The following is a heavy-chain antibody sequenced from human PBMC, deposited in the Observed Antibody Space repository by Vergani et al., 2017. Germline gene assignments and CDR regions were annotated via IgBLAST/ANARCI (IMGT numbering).Heavy chain of an antibody. CDR2: IYYSGST. J-gene: IGHJ6*03. CDR1: GGSISSYY. Sequence: QVQLQESGPGLVKPSETLSLTCTVSGGSISSYYWSWIRQPPGKGLEWIGYIYYSGSTNYNPSLKSRVTISVDTSKNQFSLKLSSVTAADTAVYYCAKDLLNIVVDYYYMDVWGKGTTVTVSS. V-gene: IGHV4-59*12. CDR3: AKDLLNIVVDYYYMDV. D-gene: IGHD2-2*01.